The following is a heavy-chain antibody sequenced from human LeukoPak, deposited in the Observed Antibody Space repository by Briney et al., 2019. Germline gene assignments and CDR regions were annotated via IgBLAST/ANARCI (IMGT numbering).Heavy chain of an antibody. Sequence: SETLSLTCAVYGASFSGFHWSWIRQPPGKGLEWIGKIDHSGRTNYNPSLKSRVTMSVDTSKDQFSLKLTSVTAADTAVYYCARGEYYGTRGDRKNLFGPWGQGTLVSVS. V-gene: IGHV4-34*01. CDR1: GASFSGFH. CDR2: IDHSGRT. D-gene: IGHD3-10*01. CDR3: ARGEYYGTRGDRKNLFGP. J-gene: IGHJ5*02.